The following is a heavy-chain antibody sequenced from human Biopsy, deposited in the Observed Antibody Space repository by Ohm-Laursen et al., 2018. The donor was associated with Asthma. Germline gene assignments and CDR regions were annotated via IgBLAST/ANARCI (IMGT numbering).Heavy chain of an antibody. D-gene: IGHD1-26*01. CDR3: AKGEWELLEANFDY. CDR1: GFTFDDYA. J-gene: IGHJ4*02. CDR2: ISWNSGSI. V-gene: IGHV3-9*01. Sequence: SLRLSCTASGFTFDDYAMHWVRQAPGKGLEWVSGISWNSGSIGYADSVKGRFTISRDNAKSSLYLQMNSLRAEDTALYYCAKGEWELLEANFDYWGQGTLVTVSS.